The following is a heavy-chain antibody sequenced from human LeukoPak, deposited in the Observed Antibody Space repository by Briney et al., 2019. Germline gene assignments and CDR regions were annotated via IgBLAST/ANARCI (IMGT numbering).Heavy chain of an antibody. CDR3: AKDLGTHGWITDH. V-gene: IGHV3-23*01. CDR2: ITGSSDTT. CDR1: GFTFNNYA. J-gene: IGHJ4*02. D-gene: IGHD3-16*01. Sequence: GGSLRLSCAASGFTFNNYAMSWVRQAPGKGLEWVSSITGSSDTTYYAHSVSGRFTISRDNSENTLFLEMSSLRAEDTAVYYCAKDLGTHGWITDHWGQGTLVTVSS.